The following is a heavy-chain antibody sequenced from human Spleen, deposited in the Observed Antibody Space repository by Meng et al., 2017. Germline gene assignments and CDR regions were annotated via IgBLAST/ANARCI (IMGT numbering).Heavy chain of an antibody. Sequence: KVSCKGSGYSFTSFWIGWVRQMPGKGLEWMGIIHPSDSDTRYSPSFQGQVTISADKSINTAYLQWSSLKASDTAIYYCAKRGATNFDFWGQGTLVTVSS. CDR3: AKRGATNFDF. J-gene: IGHJ4*02. D-gene: IGHD3-16*01. CDR1: GYSFTSFW. V-gene: IGHV5-51*01. CDR2: IHPSDSDT.